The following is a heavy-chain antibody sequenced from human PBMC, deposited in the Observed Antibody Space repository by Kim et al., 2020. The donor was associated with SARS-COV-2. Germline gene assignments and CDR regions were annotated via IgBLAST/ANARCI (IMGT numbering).Heavy chain of an antibody. D-gene: IGHD3-10*01. J-gene: IGHJ5*02. V-gene: IGHV4-39*01. CDR3: ARPVGMYYGSGTLIINQVRFDP. CDR2: IYYSGST. Sequence: SETLSLTCTVSGGSISSSSYYWGWIRQPPGKGLEWIGSIYYSGSTYYNPSLKSRVTISVDTSKNQFSLKLSSVTAADTAVYYCARPVGMYYGSGTLIINQVRFDPWGQGTLVTVSS. CDR1: GGSISSSSYY.